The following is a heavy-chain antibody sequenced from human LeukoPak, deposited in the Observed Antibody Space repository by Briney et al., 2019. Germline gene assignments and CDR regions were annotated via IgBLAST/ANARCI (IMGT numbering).Heavy chain of an antibody. Sequence: PGGSLGLSCAASGFTFSSYAMSWVRQAPGKGLEWVSAISGSGGSTYYADSVKGRFTISRDDSKNTLYLQMNSLRAEDTAVYYCAKDRGSYYAEYFQHWGQGTLVTVSS. J-gene: IGHJ1*01. CDR1: GFTFSSYA. D-gene: IGHD1-26*01. CDR3: AKDRGSYYAEYFQH. V-gene: IGHV3-23*01. CDR2: ISGSGGST.